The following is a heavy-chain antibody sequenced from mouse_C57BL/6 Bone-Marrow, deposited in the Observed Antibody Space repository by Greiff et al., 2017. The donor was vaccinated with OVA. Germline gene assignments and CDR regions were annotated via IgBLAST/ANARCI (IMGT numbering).Heavy chain of an antibody. CDR3: ESAVYYSHPYAMDY. V-gene: IGHV1-59*01. CDR1: GYTFTSYW. D-gene: IGHD2-12*01. CDR2: IDPFDSYT. Sequence: QVQLQQPGAELVRPGTSVKLSCKASGYTFTSYWMHWVKQRPGQGLEWIGVIDPFDSYTNYNQKFKGKATLTVDTSSSQTYMQLSSLSSEDSAVSDCESAVYYSHPYAMDYWGQGTSVTGSS. J-gene: IGHJ4*01.